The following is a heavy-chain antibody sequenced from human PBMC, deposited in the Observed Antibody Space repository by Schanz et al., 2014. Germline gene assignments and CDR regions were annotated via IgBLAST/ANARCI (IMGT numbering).Heavy chain of an antibody. CDR3: ARDTLWFGGINDAFV. CDR2: ISATSNFV. CDR1: GFNLRRYS. D-gene: IGHD3-10*01. J-gene: IGHJ3*01. Sequence: EVRLVESGGGLVKPGGSLRLSCATSGFNLRRYSMNWVRQAPGGGLEWVSSISATSNFVHYAASVEGRFTVSRDNANNVMYLQMNSLRVGDTAMYYCARDTLWFGGINDAFVWGHGTMVTVS. V-gene: IGHV3-21*02.